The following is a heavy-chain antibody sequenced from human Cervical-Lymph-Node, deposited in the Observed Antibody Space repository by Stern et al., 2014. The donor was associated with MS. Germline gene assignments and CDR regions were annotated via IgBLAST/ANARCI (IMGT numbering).Heavy chain of an antibody. J-gene: IGHJ4*02. D-gene: IGHD2-8*01. CDR1: GGTFSDYA. CDR2: IIPILGEA. CDR3: ARSDCSNDVCQAFDH. V-gene: IGHV1-69*09. Sequence: VQLVESGTEVKEPGSSVKVSCKASGGTFSDYAINWVRQAPGQGLEWMGRIIPILGEADYAENFQGRVTITADKTTTTAYMEMSSLRSDDTAVYYCARSDCSNDVCQAFDHWGQGTLVTVSS.